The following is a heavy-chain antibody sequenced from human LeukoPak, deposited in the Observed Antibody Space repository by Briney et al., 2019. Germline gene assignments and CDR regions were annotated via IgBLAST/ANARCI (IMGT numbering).Heavy chain of an antibody. J-gene: IGHJ4*02. V-gene: IGHV4-34*01. D-gene: IGHD4-17*01. CDR2: INHSGST. Sequence: PSETLSLTCAVYGGSFSGYYWSWIRQPPRKGLEWVGEINHSGSTNYNPSLKSRVTISVYTSNNQFSLKLSSATAADTAVYYCARPPSYGDKPGDDYWGQGTLVTVSS. CDR3: ARPPSYGDKPGDDY. CDR1: GGSFSGYY.